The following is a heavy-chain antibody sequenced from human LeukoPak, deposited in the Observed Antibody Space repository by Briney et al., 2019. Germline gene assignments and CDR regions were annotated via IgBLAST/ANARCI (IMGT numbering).Heavy chain of an antibody. CDR1: GYMFTDLP. J-gene: IGHJ3*01. V-gene: IGHV1-24*01. CDR2: FDPEDGRI. D-gene: IGHD2-2*01. CDR3: ATDSAPVGLDGFDV. Sequence: ASVKVSCKVSGYMFTDLPIHWVRQAPGKGLEWMGTFDPEDGRIIYAQSFEGRLTMTEDTTTDTAYMELSGLRSEDTAVYYCATDSAPVGLDGFDVWGQGTMVTVSS.